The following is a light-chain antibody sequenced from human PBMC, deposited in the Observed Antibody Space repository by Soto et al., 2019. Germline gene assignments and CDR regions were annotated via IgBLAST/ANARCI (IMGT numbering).Light chain of an antibody. CDR1: QSVSSSY. J-gene: IGKJ2*01. Sequence: EIVLTQSPGTLSLSPGERATLSCRASQSVSSSYLAWYQQKPGQAPRLLIYGASSRATGIPDRFSGSGSGTDFPLTISRLESEYFAEYYCQQYLSSPPRSDTFGQGTKLEIK. CDR2: GAS. V-gene: IGKV3-20*01. CDR3: QQYLSSPPRSDT.